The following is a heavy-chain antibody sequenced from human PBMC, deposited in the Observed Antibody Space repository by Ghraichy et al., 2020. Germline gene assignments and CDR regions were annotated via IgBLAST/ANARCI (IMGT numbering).Heavy chain of an antibody. Sequence: LSLTCAASGFTFSSYAMSWVRQAPGKGLEWVSAISGSGGSTYYADSVKGRFTISRDNSKNTLYLQMNSLRAEDTAVYYCAKDSSGWYRAAFDIWGQGKMVTVSS. CDR3: AKDSSGWYRAAFDI. CDR2: ISGSGGST. V-gene: IGHV3-23*01. D-gene: IGHD6-19*01. CDR1: GFTFSSYA. J-gene: IGHJ3*02.